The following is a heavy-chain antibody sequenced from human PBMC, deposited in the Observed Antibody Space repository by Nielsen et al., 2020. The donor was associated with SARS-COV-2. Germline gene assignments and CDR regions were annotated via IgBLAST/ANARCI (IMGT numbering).Heavy chain of an antibody. V-gene: IGHV4-4*02. Sequence: SETLSLTCAVSGGSISSSNWWSWVRQPPGKGLEWIGEIYHSGSTNYNPSLKSRVTISVDKSKNQFSLKLSSVTAADTAVYYCARVLVLGELSFDDYWGQGTLVTVSS. D-gene: IGHD3-16*02. CDR3: ARVLVLGELSFDDY. CDR2: IYHSGST. CDR1: GGSISSSNW. J-gene: IGHJ4*02.